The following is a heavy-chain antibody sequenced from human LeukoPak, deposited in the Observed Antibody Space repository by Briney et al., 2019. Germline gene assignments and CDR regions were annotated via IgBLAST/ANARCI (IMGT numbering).Heavy chain of an antibody. CDR3: AREVLWSLLQQLTPFDY. CDR2: TYYRSKWYN. J-gene: IGHJ4*02. V-gene: IGHV6-1*01. D-gene: IGHD6-13*01. CDR1: GDSVSSNSAA. Sequence: SQTLSLTCAISGDSVSSNSAAWNWIRQSPSRGLEWLGRTYYRSKWYNDYAVSVKSRITINPDTSKNQFSLQLNSVTPEDTAVYYCAREVLWSLLQQLTPFDYWGQGTLVTVSS.